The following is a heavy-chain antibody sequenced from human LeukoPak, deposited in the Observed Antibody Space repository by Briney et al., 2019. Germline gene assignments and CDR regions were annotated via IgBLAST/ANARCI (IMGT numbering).Heavy chain of an antibody. Sequence: GGSLRLSCAASGFTFSSYGMHWVRQATGKGLEWVSAIGTAGETYYPGSVKGRFTISRENAKNSLYLQMNSLRAEDTAVYYCARGKHDSSGYYQFDYWGQGTLVTVSS. CDR2: IGTAGET. CDR1: GFTFSSYG. D-gene: IGHD3-22*01. J-gene: IGHJ4*02. V-gene: IGHV3-13*01. CDR3: ARGKHDSSGYYQFDY.